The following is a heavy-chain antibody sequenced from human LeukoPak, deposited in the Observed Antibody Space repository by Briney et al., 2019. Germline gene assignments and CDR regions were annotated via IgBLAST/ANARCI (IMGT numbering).Heavy chain of an antibody. J-gene: IGHJ5*02. CDR1: GDSVSSNSVT. CDR2: SYYRSTWYN. CDR3: ARRLTQYDCFDP. V-gene: IGHV6-1*01. D-gene: IGHD2-2*01. Sequence: SQTLSLTCAISGDSVSSNSVTWNWIRQSPSRGLEWLGRSYYRSTWYNDYAVSVRGRITANPDTSKNQFSLHLNSVTPEDTAVYYCARRLTQYDCFDPWGQGILVTVSS.